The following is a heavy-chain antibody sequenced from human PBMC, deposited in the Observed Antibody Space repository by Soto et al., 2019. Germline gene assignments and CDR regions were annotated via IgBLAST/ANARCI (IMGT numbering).Heavy chain of an antibody. CDR1: GFTFSSYG. Sequence: PGGSLRLSCVASGFTFSSYGMQWVRQAPGKGLEWVSVISDDGSKEHYGDSVKGRFTISRDNSKNTLYLQMNSLRPEDTAVYFCAKDKVGRYSSGWNYFDFWGQGTLVTVSS. CDR2: ISDDGSKE. CDR3: AKDKVGRYSSGWNYFDF. V-gene: IGHV3-30*18. D-gene: IGHD6-19*01. J-gene: IGHJ4*02.